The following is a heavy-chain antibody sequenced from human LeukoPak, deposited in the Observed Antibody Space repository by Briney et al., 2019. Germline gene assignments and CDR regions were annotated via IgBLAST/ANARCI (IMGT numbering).Heavy chain of an antibody. CDR3: ARGGPILLWFGDPLGAFDI. V-gene: IGHV1-18*01. D-gene: IGHD3-10*01. CDR1: GYTFTSYG. Sequence: ASVKVSCKASGYTFTSYGISWVRQAPGQGLEWMGWISAYNGNTNYAQKLQGRVTMTTDTSTSTAYMELRSLRSDDTAVYYCARGGPILLWFGDPLGAFDIWGQGTMVTVSS. J-gene: IGHJ3*02. CDR2: ISAYNGNT.